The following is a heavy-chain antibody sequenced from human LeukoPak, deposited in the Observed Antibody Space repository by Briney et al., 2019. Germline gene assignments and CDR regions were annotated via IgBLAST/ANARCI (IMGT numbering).Heavy chain of an antibody. D-gene: IGHD6-19*01. J-gene: IGHJ4*02. Sequence: WGPLTLTCASSGSSFRNGSTWGGSRRPQGRGWRGLGIWYNSGSTYYNPSLMSRVTISVDTSKNQVSLKLTSVTAADSAVYYCARLRRGSGSPYYFDYWGQGTLVTVSS. CDR2: WYNSGST. CDR1: GSSFRNGST. V-gene: IGHV4-38-2*01. CDR3: ARLRRGSGSPYYFDY.